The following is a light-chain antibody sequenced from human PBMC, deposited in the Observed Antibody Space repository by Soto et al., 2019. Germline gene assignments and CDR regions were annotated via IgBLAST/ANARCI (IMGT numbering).Light chain of an antibody. J-gene: IGKJ4*01. CDR3: QQRSYLFT. V-gene: IGKV3-11*01. Sequence: EIVLTQSPATLSLSPGERATLSCRASQSVGSSLAWYQQKPGQAPRLLIYDASNRATDIPARFSGSGSGTDFTLTIRSLEPEDFAVYYCQQRSYLFTFGGGTKVEIK. CDR1: QSVGSS. CDR2: DAS.